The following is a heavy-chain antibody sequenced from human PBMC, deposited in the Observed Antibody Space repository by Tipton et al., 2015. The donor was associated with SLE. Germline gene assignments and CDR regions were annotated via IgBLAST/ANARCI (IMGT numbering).Heavy chain of an antibody. CDR1: GGSIRSSNW. D-gene: IGHD4-23*01. Sequence: TLSLTCAVSGGSIRSSNWWSWVRQPPGEGLEWIGSIYHSGSTNYNSSLKSRVTISVDTSKKQFSLKLNSVTAADTAVYYCARENGDYGGNWLDPWGQGTLVTVSS. V-gene: IGHV4-4*02. CDR3: ARENGDYGGNWLDP. J-gene: IGHJ5*02. CDR2: IYHSGST.